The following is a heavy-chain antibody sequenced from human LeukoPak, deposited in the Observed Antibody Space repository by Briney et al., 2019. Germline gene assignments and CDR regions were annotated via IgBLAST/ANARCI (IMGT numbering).Heavy chain of an antibody. Sequence: GSLRLSCAASGFTVSSNYMSWVRQAPGKGLEWVSVIYSGGSTYYADSVKGRFTISRDNSKNTLYLQMNSLRAEDTAVYYCARAYDFWSGYYEDYWGQGTLVTVSS. D-gene: IGHD3-3*01. CDR1: GFTVSSNY. CDR2: IYSGGST. J-gene: IGHJ4*02. V-gene: IGHV3-66*02. CDR3: ARAYDFWSGYYEDY.